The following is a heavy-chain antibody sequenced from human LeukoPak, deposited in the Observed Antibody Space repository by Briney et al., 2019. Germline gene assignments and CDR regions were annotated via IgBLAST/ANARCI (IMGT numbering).Heavy chain of an antibody. CDR2: IYYSGST. CDR1: GGSVSSGSYY. V-gene: IGHV4-61*01. D-gene: IGHD1-14*01. CDR3: ARATRKADAFDI. J-gene: IGHJ3*02. Sequence: SETLSPTCTVSGGSVSSGSYYWSWIRQPPGKGLEWIGYIYYSGSTNYNPSLKSRVTISVDTSKNQFSLKLSSVTAADTAVYYCARATRKADAFDIWGQGTMVTVSS.